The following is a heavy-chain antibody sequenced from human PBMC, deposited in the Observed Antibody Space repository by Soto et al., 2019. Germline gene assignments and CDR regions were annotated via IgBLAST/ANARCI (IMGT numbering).Heavy chain of an antibody. Sequence: SETLSLTCTVSGGSISTGGYYWTWIRQHPGKGLEWIGYIYYTGSTYYNPSLKSRVTISIDTSKNQFSLRLSSVTAADTAVYYCARRVVNWFDPWGQGALVTLS. CDR2: IYYTGST. J-gene: IGHJ5*02. V-gene: IGHV4-31*03. D-gene: IGHD2-2*01. CDR1: GGSISTGGYY. CDR3: ARRVVNWFDP.